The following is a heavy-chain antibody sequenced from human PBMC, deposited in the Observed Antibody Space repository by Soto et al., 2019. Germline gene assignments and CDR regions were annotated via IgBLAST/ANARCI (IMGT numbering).Heavy chain of an antibody. CDR1: GFTFSNAW. Sequence: GGSLRLSCAASGFTFSNAWMNWVRQAPGKGLEWVGRIRSKTDGGTPDYAAPVKGRFTISRDDSKNMLYLQMNSLTTDDTAVYYCTTDSPVPGNRFYYYGMDVWGQGTTVTVSS. D-gene: IGHD6-19*01. CDR2: IRSKTDGGTP. V-gene: IGHV3-15*07. CDR3: TTDSPVPGNRFYYYGMDV. J-gene: IGHJ6*02.